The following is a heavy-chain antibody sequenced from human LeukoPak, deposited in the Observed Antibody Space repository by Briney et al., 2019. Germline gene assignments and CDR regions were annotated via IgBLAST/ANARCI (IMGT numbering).Heavy chain of an antibody. CDR2: IKQDGSEK. D-gene: IGHD5-12*01. CDR3: ARHPPPGNNGYEGFIDN. CDR1: GFTFSTYW. J-gene: IGHJ4*02. V-gene: IGHV3-7*01. Sequence: GGSLRLSCAASGFTFSTYWMSWVRQAPGKGLEWVANIKQDGSEKYYVDSVKGRFTISRDNAKNSLYLQMNSLRAEDTAVYYCARHPPPGNNGYEGFIDNWGQGTLVIVSS.